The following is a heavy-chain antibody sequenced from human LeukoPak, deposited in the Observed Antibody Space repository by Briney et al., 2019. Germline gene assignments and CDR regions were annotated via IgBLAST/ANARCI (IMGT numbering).Heavy chain of an antibody. CDR3: ARYCSSTSCGFDY. Sequence: ASVKVSCKASGGTFSSYAISWVRQAPGQGLEWMGRIIPMLGIANYAQKFQGRITITADKSTSTAYMELNSLRSEDTAVYYCARYCSSTSCGFDYWGQGTLVTVSS. CDR2: IIPMLGIA. J-gene: IGHJ4*02. V-gene: IGHV1-69*04. CDR1: GGTFSSYA. D-gene: IGHD2-2*01.